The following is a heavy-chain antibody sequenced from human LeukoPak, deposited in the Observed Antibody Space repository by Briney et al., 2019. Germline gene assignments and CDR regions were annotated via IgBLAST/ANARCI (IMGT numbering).Heavy chain of an antibody. CDR3: ARDQDYRNYVAEY. V-gene: IGHV1-2*02. CDR1: GYTFTGYY. J-gene: IGHJ4*02. Sequence: ASVKVSCKASGYTFTGYYMHWVRQAPGQGLEWMGCVDPNTGDTNYAQKFQGRVTMTRDTSISTAYLELSRLRSDDTAVYYCARDQDYRNYVAEYWGQGTLVTVSP. CDR2: VDPNTGDT. D-gene: IGHD4-11*01.